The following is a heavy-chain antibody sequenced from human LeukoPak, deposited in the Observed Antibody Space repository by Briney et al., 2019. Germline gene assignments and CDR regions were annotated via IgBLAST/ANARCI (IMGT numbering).Heavy chain of an antibody. J-gene: IGHJ4*02. V-gene: IGHV4-59*01. CDR1: GGSISSYY. CDR2: IYYSGST. Sequence: SETLSLTCTVSGGSISSYYWSWIRQPPGKGLEWIGYIYYSGSTNYNPSLKSRVTISVDTSKNQFSLKLSSVTAADTAVYYCARAPWAVAGLLYFDYWGQGTLVTVSS. D-gene: IGHD6-19*01. CDR3: ARAPWAVAGLLYFDY.